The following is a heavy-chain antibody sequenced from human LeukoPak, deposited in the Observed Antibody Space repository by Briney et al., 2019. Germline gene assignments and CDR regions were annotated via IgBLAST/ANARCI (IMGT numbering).Heavy chain of an antibody. J-gene: IGHJ4*02. D-gene: IGHD6-6*01. Sequence: GRSLRLSCAASGFTFSSYGMHWVRQAPGKGLEWVAVIWYDGSNKYYADSVKGRFTISRDNSKNTLYLQMNSLRAEDTAVYYCARVSVNSKQLVLGFDYWGQGTLVTVSS. CDR2: IWYDGSNK. CDR3: ARVSVNSKQLVLGFDY. CDR1: GFTFSSYG. V-gene: IGHV3-33*01.